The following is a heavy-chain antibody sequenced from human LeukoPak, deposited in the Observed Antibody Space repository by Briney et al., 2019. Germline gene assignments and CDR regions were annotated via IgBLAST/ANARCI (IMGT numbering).Heavy chain of an antibody. J-gene: IGHJ4*02. Sequence: GGSLRLSCAASGFTFDDYGMSWVRHAPGKGLEWVSGINWNGGSTGYADSVKGRFTISRDNAKNSLYLQMNSLRAEDTAVYYCARDVVTAGPFDYWGQGTLVTVSS. CDR3: ARDVVTAGPFDY. D-gene: IGHD2-15*01. V-gene: IGHV3-20*04. CDR1: GFTFDDYG. CDR2: INWNGGST.